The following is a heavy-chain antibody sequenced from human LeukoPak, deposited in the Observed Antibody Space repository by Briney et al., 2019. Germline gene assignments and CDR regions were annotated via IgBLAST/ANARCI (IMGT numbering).Heavy chain of an antibody. CDR2: IYTSGST. CDR1: GGSISSYY. J-gene: IGHJ6*04. D-gene: IGHD2-2*01. Sequence: SETLSLTCTVSGGSISSYYWSWIRQPPGKGLEWIGYIYTSGSTNYNPSLKSRVTISVDTSKNQFSLKLSSVTAADTAVYYCARNAFSRYCSSTSCSEVWGKGTTVTVSS. V-gene: IGHV4-4*09. CDR3: ARNAFSRYCSSTSCSEV.